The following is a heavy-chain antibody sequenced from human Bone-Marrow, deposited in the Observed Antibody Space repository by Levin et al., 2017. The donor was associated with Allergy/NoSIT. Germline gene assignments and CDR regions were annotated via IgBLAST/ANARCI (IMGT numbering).Heavy chain of an antibody. CDR2: ISFDGKHT. D-gene: IGHD2-21*02. CDR1: GFRLGGHD. CDR3: ARGNGFRDCGDDCFSNGIDI. Sequence: PGGSLRLSCAASGFRLGGHDLHWVRQAPGKGPEWVAVISFDGKHTYYAESVKGRFTISRDRSKKMLFLQMNSLKTEDTSKYFCARGNGFRDCGDDCFSNGIDIWGQGTVVAVSS. J-gene: IGHJ3*02. V-gene: IGHV3-30*04.